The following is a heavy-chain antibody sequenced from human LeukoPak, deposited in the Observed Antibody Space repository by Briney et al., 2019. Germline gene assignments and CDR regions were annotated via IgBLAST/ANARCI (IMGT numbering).Heavy chain of an antibody. D-gene: IGHD2-15*01. V-gene: IGHV3-48*03. CDR2: ISNSGSAI. CDR3: ARVAGSGDTEGYFDY. Sequence: GGSVRLSCAASGFTFSSYEMNWVRQAAGKGLEWVSYISNSGSAIYYADSVKGRFTISRDNAKNSLYLHMNSLRAEDTAVYYCARVAGSGDTEGYFDYWGQGTLVTVSS. CDR1: GFTFSSYE. J-gene: IGHJ4*03.